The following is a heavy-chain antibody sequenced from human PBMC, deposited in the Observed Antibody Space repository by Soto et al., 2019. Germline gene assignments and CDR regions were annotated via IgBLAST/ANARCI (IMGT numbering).Heavy chain of an antibody. J-gene: IGHJ4*02. D-gene: IGHD3-16*02. CDR3: ASNNRASYHFDY. CDR2: ISAYNGNT. CDR1: GYTFTSYC. V-gene: IGHV1-18*04. Sequence: ASVKVSCKASGYTFTSYCISWVRQAPGQGLEWMGWISAYNGNTNYAPKFQGRVTITADESASTAYMELGSLRSEDTAVYYCASNNRASYHFDYWGQGTQVT.